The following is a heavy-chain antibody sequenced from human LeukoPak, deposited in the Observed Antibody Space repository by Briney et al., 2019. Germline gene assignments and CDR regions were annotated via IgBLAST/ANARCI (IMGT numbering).Heavy chain of an antibody. CDR1: GFTFSDYY. D-gene: IGHD2-15*01. J-gene: IGHJ4*02. V-gene: IGHV3-11*01. CDR2: ISSSGSTI. CDR3: ARDSSVLVAASSNFDH. Sequence: PGGSLRLSCAASGFTFSDYYMSWIRQAPGKGLEWVSYISSSGSTIYYADSVKGRFTISRDNAKNSLYLQMNSLRAEDTAVYYCARDSSVLVAASSNFDHWGQGTLVTVSS.